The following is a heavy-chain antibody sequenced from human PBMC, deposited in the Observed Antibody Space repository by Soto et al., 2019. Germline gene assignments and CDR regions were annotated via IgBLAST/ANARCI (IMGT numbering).Heavy chain of an antibody. J-gene: IGHJ6*02. CDR2: IYSGGST. D-gene: IGHD6-6*01. Sequence: GGSLRLSCAASGFTVSSNYMSWVRQAPGKGLEWVSVIYSGGSTYYADSVKGRFTISRDNSKNTLYLQMNSLRAEDTAVYYCARERSSSSLTYYGMDVWGQGTTVTVSS. V-gene: IGHV3-53*01. CDR3: ARERSSSSLTYYGMDV. CDR1: GFTVSSNY.